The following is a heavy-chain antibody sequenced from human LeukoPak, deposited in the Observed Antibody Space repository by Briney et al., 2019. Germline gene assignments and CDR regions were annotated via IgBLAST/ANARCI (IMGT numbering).Heavy chain of an antibody. V-gene: IGHV4-39*01. CDR3: ARLLWFRELPLDY. CDR1: GGSISSSSYN. CDR2: IYYSGST. J-gene: IGHJ4*02. Sequence: SETLSLTCTVSGGSISSSSYNWGWIRQPPGKGLEWIGSIYYSGSTYYNPSLKSRVTISVDTSKNQFSLTLSSVTAADTAVYYCARLLWFRELPLDYWGQGTLVTVSS. D-gene: IGHD3-10*01.